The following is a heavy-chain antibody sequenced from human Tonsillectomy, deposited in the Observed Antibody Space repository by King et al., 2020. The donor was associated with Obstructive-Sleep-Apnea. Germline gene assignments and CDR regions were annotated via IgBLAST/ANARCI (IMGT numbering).Heavy chain of an antibody. V-gene: IGHV3-23*04. D-gene: IGHD3-10*01. CDR2: INTPGTT. CDR1: GFTFSSYA. CDR3: AKEGGGSGIYWVDS. J-gene: IGHJ4*02. Sequence: VQLVESGGGMVQPGGSLRLSCLASGFTFSSYAISWVRQAPGKGLEWVSAINTPGTTFYAASVRGRFTISRDNSKYTVNLQVNSLRAEDTALYYCAKEGGGSGIYWVDSWGQGTLVTVSS.